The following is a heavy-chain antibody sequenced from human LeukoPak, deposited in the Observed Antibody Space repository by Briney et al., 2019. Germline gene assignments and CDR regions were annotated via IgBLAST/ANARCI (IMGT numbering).Heavy chain of an antibody. V-gene: IGHV1-18*01. Sequence: ASVKVSCKASGYTFTSYGISRVRQAPGQGLECMGWISAYNGNTNYAQKLQGRVTMTTDTSTSTAYMELRSLRSDDTAVYYGARVKGDTAAGHYPHWGQGTLVTVSS. CDR2: ISAYNGNT. CDR1: GYTFTSYG. J-gene: IGHJ4*02. D-gene: IGHD6-13*01. CDR3: ARVKGDTAAGHYPH.